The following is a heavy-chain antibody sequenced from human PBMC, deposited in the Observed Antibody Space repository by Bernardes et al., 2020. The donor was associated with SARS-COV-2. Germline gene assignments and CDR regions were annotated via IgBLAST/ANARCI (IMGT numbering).Heavy chain of an antibody. CDR2: IYYTGST. CDR1: GASIGRYY. J-gene: IGHJ4*02. Sequence: TLSLTCTVSGASIGRYYWSWIRQPPGKGLEWIGYIYYTGSTNYNPSLKSRVTMSIGTSKTQFSLKLSSVTAADTAVYYCARHPPREWAILGEFDYWGQGTLVTVSS. CDR3: ARHPPREWAILGEFDY. V-gene: IGHV4-59*08. D-gene: IGHD1-26*01.